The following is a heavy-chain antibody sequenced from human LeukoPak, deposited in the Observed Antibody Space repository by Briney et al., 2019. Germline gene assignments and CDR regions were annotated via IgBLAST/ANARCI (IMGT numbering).Heavy chain of an antibody. CDR2: IYYSGST. Sequence: SGTLSLTCAVSGGSISSSSYCWGWIRQPPGKGLEWIGSIYYSGSTYYNPSLKSRVTISVDTSKNQFSLKLSSVTAADTAVYYCARTTVTTFFDYWGQGTLVTVSS. J-gene: IGHJ4*02. D-gene: IGHD4-17*01. CDR1: GGSISSSSYC. V-gene: IGHV4-39*01. CDR3: ARTTVTTFFDY.